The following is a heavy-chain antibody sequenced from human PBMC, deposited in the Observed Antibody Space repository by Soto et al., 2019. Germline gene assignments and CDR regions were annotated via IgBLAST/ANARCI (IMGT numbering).Heavy chain of an antibody. V-gene: IGHV3-30*18. J-gene: IGHJ4*02. D-gene: IGHD1-26*01. CDR3: AKDRSDSGSYYWNY. CDR1: GFTLSSYG. CDR2: ISYDGSNK. Sequence: GGSLRLSCAASGFTLSSYGMHWVRQAPGKGLEWVAVISYDGSNKYYADSVKGRFTISRDNSKNTLYLQMNSLRAEDAAVYYCAKDRSDSGSYYWNYWGQGTLVTVSS.